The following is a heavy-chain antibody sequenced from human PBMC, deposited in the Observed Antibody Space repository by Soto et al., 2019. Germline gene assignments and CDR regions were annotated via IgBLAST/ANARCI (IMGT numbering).Heavy chain of an antibody. V-gene: IGHV3-30*18. Sequence: GGSLRLSCAASGFTFSSYGMHWVRQAPGKGLEWVAVISYDGSNKYYADSVKGRFTISRDNSKNTLYLQMNSLRAEDTTVYYCAKVARITMVRGGRYGMDVWGQGTTVTVSS. D-gene: IGHD3-10*01. J-gene: IGHJ6*02. CDR2: ISYDGSNK. CDR3: AKVARITMVRGGRYGMDV. CDR1: GFTFSSYG.